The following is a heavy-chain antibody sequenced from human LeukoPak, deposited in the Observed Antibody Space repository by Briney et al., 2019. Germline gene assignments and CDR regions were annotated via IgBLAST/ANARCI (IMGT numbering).Heavy chain of an antibody. CDR2: INHSGST. CDR3: ARTYYGGNSGFDY. CDR1: GGSFSGYY. J-gene: IGHJ4*02. Sequence: SETLSLTCAVYGGSFSGYYWSWIRQPPGKGLEWIGEINHSGSTNYNPSLKSRVTMSVDTSKNQFSLKLSSVTAADTAVYYCARTYYGGNSGFDYWGQGTLVTVSS. V-gene: IGHV4-34*01. D-gene: IGHD4-23*01.